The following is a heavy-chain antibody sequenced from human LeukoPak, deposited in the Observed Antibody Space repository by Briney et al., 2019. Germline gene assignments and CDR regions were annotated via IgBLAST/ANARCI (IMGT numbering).Heavy chain of an antibody. Sequence: GSLRLSCTASGFTFGDYAMSWFRQAPGKGLEWVGFIRSKAYGGTTEYAASVKGRFTISRDDSKSIAYLQMNSLKTEDTAVYYCTSELDDILTDYWGQGTLVTVSS. CDR2: IRSKAYGGTT. CDR1: GFTFGDYA. V-gene: IGHV3-49*03. J-gene: IGHJ4*02. D-gene: IGHD3-9*01. CDR3: TSELDDILTDY.